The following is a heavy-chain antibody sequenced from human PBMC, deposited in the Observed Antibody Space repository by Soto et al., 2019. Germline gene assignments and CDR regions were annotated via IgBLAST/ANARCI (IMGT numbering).Heavy chain of an antibody. D-gene: IGHD4-17*01. V-gene: IGHV1-69*01. J-gene: IGHJ6*02. Sequence: QVQLVQSVAEVKKPGSSVKVSCKASGGTFSSYAISWVRQARGQGLEWMGGIIPPFGTANYAQKFQGRVTITADESPSHAYMELSSLIYEDTGVYYGARDSSGTTVVTPHYSGMDFWGQGTTVTDSS. CDR2: IIPPFGTA. CDR3: ARDSSGTTVVTPHYSGMDF. CDR1: GGTFSSYA.